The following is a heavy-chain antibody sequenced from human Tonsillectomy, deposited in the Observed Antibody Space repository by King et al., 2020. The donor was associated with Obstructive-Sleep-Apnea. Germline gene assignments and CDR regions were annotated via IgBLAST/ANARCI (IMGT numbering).Heavy chain of an antibody. Sequence: VQLQQWGAGLLKPSETLSLTCAVYGGSFSGYYWSWIRQPPGKGLEWIGEINHSGSTNYNPSLKSRVTISVDSSKNQFSLMLSSVTAADTAVYYCARGPGRHSSGWYRDAFDIWGQGTMVTVSS. CDR2: INHSGST. CDR1: GGSFSGYY. D-gene: IGHD6-19*01. CDR3: ARGPGRHSSGWYRDAFDI. V-gene: IGHV4-34*01. J-gene: IGHJ3*02.